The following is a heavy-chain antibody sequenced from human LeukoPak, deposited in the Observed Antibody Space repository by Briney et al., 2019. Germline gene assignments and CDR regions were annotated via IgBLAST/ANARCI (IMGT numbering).Heavy chain of an antibody. Sequence: SETLSLTCTVSGDSVGSYYWSWIRQPPGQGLEWIGSMYYSGTTNYNPSLKSRVTISVATSKNHFSLRLSSVTTADTAVYYCAGHRTRWGWSGIPASIDYWGQGTLVTVSS. CDR2: MYYSGTT. J-gene: IGHJ4*02. CDR1: GDSVGSYY. V-gene: IGHV4-59*08. CDR3: AGHRTRWGWSGIPASIDY. D-gene: IGHD6-13*01.